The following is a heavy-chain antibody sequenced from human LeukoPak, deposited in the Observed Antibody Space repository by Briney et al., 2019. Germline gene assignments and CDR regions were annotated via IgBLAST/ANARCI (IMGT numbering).Heavy chain of an antibody. CDR3: ARDTRIVRYFD. Sequence: SETLSLTCTVSGGSISSSSYYWGWIRQPPGKGLEWIGSIYYSGSTYYNPSLKSRVTISVDTSKNQFSLKLSSVTAADTAVYYCARDTRIVRYFDWGQGTLVTVSS. J-gene: IGHJ4*02. V-gene: IGHV4-39*07. D-gene: IGHD3-9*01. CDR1: GGSISSSSYY. CDR2: IYYSGST.